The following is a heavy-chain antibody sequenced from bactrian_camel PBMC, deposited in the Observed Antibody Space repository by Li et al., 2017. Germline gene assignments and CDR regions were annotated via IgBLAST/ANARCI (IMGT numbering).Heavy chain of an antibody. CDR3: AADSLRGRPFRLSAVTCNWRSDLYNY. CDR2: IQPDGHT. Sequence: HVQLVESGGGSVVAGGSLRLSCQLDGRIYRGLSMAWFRQAPGKEREGVAGIQPDGHTSYAESVKGRFTISKDNAKNTLYLQMNSLKPEDTAMYYCAADSLRGRPFRLSAVTCNWRSDLYNYWGQGT. V-gene: IGHV3S53*01. CDR1: GRIYRGLS. J-gene: IGHJ4*01. D-gene: IGHD3*01.